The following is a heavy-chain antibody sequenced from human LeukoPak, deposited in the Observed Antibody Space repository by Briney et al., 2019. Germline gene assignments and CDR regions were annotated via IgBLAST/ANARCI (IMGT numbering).Heavy chain of an antibody. V-gene: IGHV1-8*01. Sequence: ASVKVSCKASGYTFTSYDINWVRQATGQGLEWMGWMNPNSGNTGYAQKFQGRVTMTRNTSISTAYMELSSLRSEGTAVYYCARAHSMVRGVIVRAPAPGYWGQGTLVTVSS. CDR2: MNPNSGNT. CDR3: ARAHSMVRGVIVRAPAPGY. CDR1: GYTFTSYD. D-gene: IGHD3-10*01. J-gene: IGHJ4*02.